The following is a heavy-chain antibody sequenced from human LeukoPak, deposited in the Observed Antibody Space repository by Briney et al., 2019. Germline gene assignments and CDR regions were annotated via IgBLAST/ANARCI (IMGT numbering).Heavy chain of an antibody. CDR2: ISRNSRYI. CDR3: ARGYLRFLEWLLYYYYYMDV. Sequence: GGSLRLSCAASGFSFSTYSMNWVRQAPGKGLEWVSSISRNSRYIYYADSMRGRFTISRDNAKNSLYLQMNSLKPEDTAVYYCARGYLRFLEWLLYYYYYMDVWGKGTTVTVSS. V-gene: IGHV3-21*06. D-gene: IGHD3-3*01. CDR1: GFSFSTYS. J-gene: IGHJ6*03.